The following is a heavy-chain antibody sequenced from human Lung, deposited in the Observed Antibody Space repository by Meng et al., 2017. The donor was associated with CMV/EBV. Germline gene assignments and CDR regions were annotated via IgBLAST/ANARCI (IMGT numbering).Heavy chain of an antibody. CDR1: GYTFTTYG. V-gene: IGHV1-8*01. J-gene: IGHJ6*02. CDR3: ARTRIEVEPDGRKIKYYNYGMDV. CDR2: MNPNSGNT. D-gene: IGHD2-2*01. Sequence: ASXXVSXKASGYTFTTYGINWVRQATGQGLEWMGWMNPNSGNTGYAQKFQGRVTVTRVTSISTAYMELSSLTSDDTAVYYCARTRIEVEPDGRKIKYYNYGMDVXGQGXTVTVSS.